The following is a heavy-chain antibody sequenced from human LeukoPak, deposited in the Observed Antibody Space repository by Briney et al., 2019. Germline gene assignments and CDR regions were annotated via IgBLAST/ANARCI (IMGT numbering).Heavy chain of an antibody. J-gene: IGHJ5*02. CDR1: GGTFSSYA. CDR2: IIPILGIA. CDR3: ARGGSPLQWELPGPDWFDP. V-gene: IGHV1-69*04. D-gene: IGHD1-26*01. Sequence: ASVKVSCKASGGTFSSYAISWVRQAPGQGLEWMGRIIPILGIANYAQKFQGRVTITADKSTSTAYMELSSLRSEDTAVYYCARGGSPLQWELPGPDWFDPWGQGTLVTVSS.